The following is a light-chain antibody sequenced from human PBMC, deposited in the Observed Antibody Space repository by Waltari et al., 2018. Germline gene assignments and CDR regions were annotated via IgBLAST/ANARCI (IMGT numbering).Light chain of an antibody. Sequence: SSELTQDPAVSVALGQSVRITCQGDSLRSHSANWYQQKPGQAPLLVIYGENNRPSGIPGRFSGSNSGNTASLTITGAQAEDEADYYCHSRDNGGDPVIFGSGNYVLFGGGTKVTVL. J-gene: IGLJ2*01. CDR3: HSRDNGGDPVIFGSGNYVL. V-gene: IGLV3-19*01. CDR2: GEN. CDR1: SLRSHS.